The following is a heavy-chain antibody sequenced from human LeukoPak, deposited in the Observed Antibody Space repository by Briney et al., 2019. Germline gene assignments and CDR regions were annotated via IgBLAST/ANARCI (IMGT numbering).Heavy chain of an antibody. CDR3: ARDYTFYYDSSGSDAFDI. Sequence: SETLSLTCAVYGGSFSGYYWSWIRQPPGKGLQWIGEIKHSGSTNYNPSLKSRATMSVDTSKNQFSLKPSSVTAADTAVYYCARDYTFYYDSSGSDAFDIWGQGTMVTVSS. V-gene: IGHV4-34*01. J-gene: IGHJ3*02. D-gene: IGHD3-22*01. CDR1: GGSFSGYY. CDR2: IKHSGST.